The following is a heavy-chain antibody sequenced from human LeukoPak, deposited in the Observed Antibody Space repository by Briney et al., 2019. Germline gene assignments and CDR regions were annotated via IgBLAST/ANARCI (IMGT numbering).Heavy chain of an antibody. J-gene: IGHJ5*02. V-gene: IGHV3-21*01. D-gene: IGHD6-13*01. CDR3: ARGIAAAGTNWFDP. Sequence: GGSLRLSCAASGFTFSSYSMNWVRQAPGKGLEWVSSISSSSSYIYYAYSVKGRFTISRDNAKNSLYLQMNSLRAEDTAVYYCARGIAAAGTNWFDPWGQGTLVTVSS. CDR1: GFTFSSYS. CDR2: ISSSSSYI.